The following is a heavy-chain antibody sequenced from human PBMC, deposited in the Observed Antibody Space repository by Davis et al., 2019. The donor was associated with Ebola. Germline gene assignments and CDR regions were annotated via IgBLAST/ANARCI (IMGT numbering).Heavy chain of an antibody. D-gene: IGHD2-2*01. J-gene: IGHJ4*02. V-gene: IGHV1-18*01. CDR1: GYTFTSYG. CDR3: AKGAENYCIGTSCYLSEADS. Sequence: AASVKVSCKASGYTFTSYGIHWMRQAPGQGLEWMGWIAAYNFKTHYAQKFQDRATLTIDPYTSTAYMELSSLRSDDTAIYYCAKGAENYCIGTSCYLSEADSWGQGTLVTVSS. CDR2: IAAYNFKT.